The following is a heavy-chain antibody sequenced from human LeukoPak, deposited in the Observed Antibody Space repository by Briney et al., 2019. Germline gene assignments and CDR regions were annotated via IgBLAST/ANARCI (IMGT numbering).Heavy chain of an antibody. Sequence: PSESLSLTCTVSGGSVSIYYWSWIRQPAGKGLEWIGRVYSSGSTNYSPSLQSRVTMSVDTSKKKFSLWLSSVTAADTAVYYCAREYDFWSGYYWYFDLWGRGALVTVSS. CDR2: VYSSGST. D-gene: IGHD3-3*01. V-gene: IGHV4-4*07. J-gene: IGHJ2*01. CDR1: GGSVSIYY. CDR3: AREYDFWSGYYWYFDL.